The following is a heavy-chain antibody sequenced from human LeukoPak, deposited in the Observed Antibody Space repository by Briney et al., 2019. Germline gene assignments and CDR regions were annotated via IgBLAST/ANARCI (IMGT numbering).Heavy chain of an antibody. D-gene: IGHD3-9*01. CDR1: GFTVSSNY. Sequence: GGSLRLSCAASGFTVSSNYMSWVRQAPGKGLEWVSVIYSGGSTYYADSVKGRFTISRDNSKNTLYLQMNSLRAEDTAVYYCARDRRYFDWLPERYDAFDIWGQGTMVTVSS. J-gene: IGHJ3*02. CDR2: IYSGGST. V-gene: IGHV3-53*01. CDR3: ARDRRYFDWLPERYDAFDI.